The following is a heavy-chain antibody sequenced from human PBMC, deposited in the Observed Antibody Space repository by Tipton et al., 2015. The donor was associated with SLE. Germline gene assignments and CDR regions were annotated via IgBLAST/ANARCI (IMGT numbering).Heavy chain of an antibody. V-gene: IGHV4-38-2*02. CDR3: TRYPMVRGAIDF. J-gene: IGHJ4*02. Sequence: TLSLTCTVSGYPIISGYYWGWIRQPPGKGLEWIGSIYHNGLTYYNQSLKSRLTISVGASRSHFSLNLSSVTGADTAVYFCTRYPMVRGAIDFWGQGTLVIVSS. CDR2: IYHNGLT. D-gene: IGHD3-10*01. CDR1: GYPIISGYY.